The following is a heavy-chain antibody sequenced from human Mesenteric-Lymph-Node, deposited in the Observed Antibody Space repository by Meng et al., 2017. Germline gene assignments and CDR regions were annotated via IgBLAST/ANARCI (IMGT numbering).Heavy chain of an antibody. V-gene: IGHV4-31*04. CDR3: ARYVFDSSSLYSNWFDP. CDR2: IHYSGST. J-gene: IGHJ5*02. Sequence: QVRLPGPGPGRVKPYQTLSLTCTVSGGSISRGTYYWGWIRQLPGKGLEWIAYIHYSGSTYYSPSLKSRVTISVDTSKNQLSLKLSSMTAADTAVYYCARYVFDSSSLYSNWFDPWAREPWSPSSQ. CDR1: GGSISRGTYY. D-gene: IGHD3-22*01.